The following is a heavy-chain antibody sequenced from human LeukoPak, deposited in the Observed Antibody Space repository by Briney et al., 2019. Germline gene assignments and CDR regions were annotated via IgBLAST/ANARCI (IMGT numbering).Heavy chain of an antibody. J-gene: IGHJ4*02. Sequence: GGSLRLSCAASGCIFSRYAMTSVRQAPGKGLEWVSTISGSGASTYYADSVKGRFTISRDNSKNTLYVQMNSLKAEDTAIDYCAKGYCTSTSCYRFDYWGQGTLVTVSS. CDR3: AKGYCTSTSCYRFDY. CDR1: GCIFSRYA. V-gene: IGHV3-23*01. D-gene: IGHD2-2*01. CDR2: ISGSGAST.